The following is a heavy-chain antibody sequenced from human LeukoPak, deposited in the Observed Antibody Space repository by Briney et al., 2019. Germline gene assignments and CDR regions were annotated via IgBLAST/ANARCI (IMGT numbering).Heavy chain of an antibody. Sequence: PSETLSLTCAVSGGSISSGGYSWSWIRQPPGKGLEWIGYIYHSGSTYYNPSLKSRVTISVDTSKNQFSLKLSSVTAADTAVYYCARDSTTGYFQHWGQGTLVTVSS. J-gene: IGHJ1*01. D-gene: IGHD2-8*02. CDR3: ARDSTTGYFQH. CDR1: GGSISSGGYS. CDR2: IYHSGST. V-gene: IGHV4-30-2*01.